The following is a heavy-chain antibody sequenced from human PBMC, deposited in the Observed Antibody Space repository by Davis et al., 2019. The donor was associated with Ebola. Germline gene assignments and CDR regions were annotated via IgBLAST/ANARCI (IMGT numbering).Heavy chain of an antibody. Sequence: ASVKVSCKASGYTFTNYDINWVRQATGQGLEWMGWMNPNSGNTGYAQKFQGSVTMTSNTSISTAYMELSSLRSEDTAVYYCARAPTWSQINYYCFDYWGQGTLVTVSS. CDR1: GYTFTNYD. V-gene: IGHV1-8*01. J-gene: IGHJ4*02. CDR2: MNPNSGNT. D-gene: IGHD3-10*01. CDR3: ARAPTWSQINYYCFDY.